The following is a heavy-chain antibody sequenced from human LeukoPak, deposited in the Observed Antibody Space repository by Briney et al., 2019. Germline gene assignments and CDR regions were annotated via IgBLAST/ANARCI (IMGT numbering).Heavy chain of an antibody. J-gene: IGHJ4*02. D-gene: IGHD2-15*01. V-gene: IGHV3-53*01. CDR2: IYSGGST. CDR1: GFTVSSNY. Sequence: GGSLRLSCAASGFTVSSNYMSWVRQAPGKGLEWVSVIYSGGSTYYAASVRDRFTISRDTSRSTLYLQMNSLRAEDAAVYYCAKAPVTSCRGAFCYPFDYWGQGTLVTVSS. CDR3: AKAPVTSCRGAFCYPFDY.